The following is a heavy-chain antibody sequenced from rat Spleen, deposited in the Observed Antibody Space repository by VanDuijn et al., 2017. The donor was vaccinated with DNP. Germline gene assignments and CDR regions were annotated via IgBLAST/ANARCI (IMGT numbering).Heavy chain of an antibody. Sequence: EVLLQESGPGLVKPSQSLSLTCSVTGFSITNNFKWSWIRKFPGNKLEWMGYVTNAGSTDYNPSLKSRISITTDTSKNQFFLQVNSVTTEDTATYYCARSRYNSDYYFDSWGQGVLVSVSS. J-gene: IGHJ2*01. CDR2: VTNAGST. V-gene: IGHV3-3*01. CDR3: ARSRYNSDYYFDS. D-gene: IGHD4-3*01. CDR1: GFSITNNFK.